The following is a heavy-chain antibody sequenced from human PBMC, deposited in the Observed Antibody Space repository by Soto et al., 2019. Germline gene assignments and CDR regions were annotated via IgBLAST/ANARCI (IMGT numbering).Heavy chain of an antibody. CDR1: GGSISSSSYY. Sequence: QLQLQESGPGLVKPSETLSLTCTVSGGSISSSSYYWGWIRQPPGKGLEWIGSIYYSGSTYYNPSLKSRVTISVDTYKTQFSLKLSSVTAADTAVYYYASRGYCSSTSCYTLPDYWGQGTLVTVSS. V-gene: IGHV4-39*01. CDR2: IYYSGST. D-gene: IGHD2-2*02. J-gene: IGHJ4*02. CDR3: ASRGYCSSTSCYTLPDY.